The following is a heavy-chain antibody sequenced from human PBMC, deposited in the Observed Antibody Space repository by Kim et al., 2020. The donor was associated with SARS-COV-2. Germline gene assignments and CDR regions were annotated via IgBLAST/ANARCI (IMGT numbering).Heavy chain of an antibody. CDR3: ARTPMTLISASGLGIFYFDS. V-gene: IGHV4-34*01. CDR1: GGSFSGYH. D-gene: IGHD7-27*01. J-gene: IGHJ4*02. CDR2: ISHSGIS. Sequence: SETLSLTCAVSGGSFSGYHWTWIRQPPGKGLEWIGEISHSGISNYSPSLKSLVTMSVDTSKNQFSLKLRSVTAADTAVYFCARTPMTLISASGLGIFYFDSWGQGSLVTVSS.